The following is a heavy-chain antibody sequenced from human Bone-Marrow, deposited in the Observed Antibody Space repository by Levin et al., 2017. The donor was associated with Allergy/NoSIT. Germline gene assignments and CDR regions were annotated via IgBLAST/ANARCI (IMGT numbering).Heavy chain of an antibody. J-gene: IGHJ4*02. D-gene: IGHD3-10*01. Sequence: QSGGSLRLSCAASGFTFSSYAMHWVRQAPGKGLEWVAVISYDGSNKYYADSVKGRFTISRDNSKNTLYLQMNSLRAEDTAVYYCAREHGSGSYFDYWGQGTLVTVSS. V-gene: IGHV3-30-3*01. CDR1: GFTFSSYA. CDR2: ISYDGSNK. CDR3: AREHGSGSYFDY.